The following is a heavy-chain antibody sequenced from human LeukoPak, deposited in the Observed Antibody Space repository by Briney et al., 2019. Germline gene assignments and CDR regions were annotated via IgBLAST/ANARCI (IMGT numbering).Heavy chain of an antibody. D-gene: IGHD3-22*01. Sequence: ASVKVSCKASGYTFTGYYMHWVRQAPGQGLEWMGRINPNSGGTNYAQKFQGRVTMTRDTSISTAYMELSRLRSHDTAVYYCARGSTYYYDSSGYYRDYWGQGTLVTVSS. V-gene: IGHV1-2*06. CDR2: INPNSGGT. CDR3: ARGSTYYYDSSGYYRDY. CDR1: GYTFTGYY. J-gene: IGHJ4*02.